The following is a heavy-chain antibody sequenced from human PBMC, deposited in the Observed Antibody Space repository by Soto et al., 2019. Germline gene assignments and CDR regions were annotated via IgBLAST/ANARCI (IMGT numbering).Heavy chain of an antibody. D-gene: IGHD6-13*01. Sequence: QVQLVQSGAEVKKPGASVKVSCKASGYTFTSYDINWVRQATGQGLEGMGWMNPNSGNTGYAQKFQGRVTMTRNTSISTAYMELSSLRSEDTAVYYCARGRRKGAAAGRAFDIWGQGTMVTVSS. V-gene: IGHV1-8*01. CDR2: MNPNSGNT. J-gene: IGHJ3*02. CDR1: GYTFTSYD. CDR3: ARGRRKGAAAGRAFDI.